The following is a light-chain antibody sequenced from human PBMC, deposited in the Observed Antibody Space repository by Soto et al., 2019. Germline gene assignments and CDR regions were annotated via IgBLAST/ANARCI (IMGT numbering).Light chain of an antibody. V-gene: IGKV3-15*01. CDR3: QHYNNWPPWT. J-gene: IGKJ1*01. Sequence: EIVMTQSPATLSVSPGERATLSCRASQSVGSNLAWYQQKPGQAPRLLIYGVSTRATGVPARFSGSGSGTEFTLTISTLQSEDFAVYYCQHYNNWPPWTFGQGTKVEIK. CDR1: QSVGSN. CDR2: GVS.